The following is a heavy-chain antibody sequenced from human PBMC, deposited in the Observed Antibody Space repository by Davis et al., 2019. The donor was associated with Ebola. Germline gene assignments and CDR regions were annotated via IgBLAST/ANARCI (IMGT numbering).Heavy chain of an antibody. CDR3: ARDGSMVNYYYYGMDV. CDR1: GYTFTSYG. J-gene: IGHJ6*02. CDR2: ISAYNGNT. V-gene: IGHV1-18*01. Sequence: ASVKVSCKASGYTFTSYGISWVRQAPGQGLEWMGWISAYNGNTNYAQKLQGRVTMTTDTSTSTAYMELRSLRSDDTAVYYCARDGSMVNYYYYGMDVWGQGTTVTVSS. D-gene: IGHD3-10*01.